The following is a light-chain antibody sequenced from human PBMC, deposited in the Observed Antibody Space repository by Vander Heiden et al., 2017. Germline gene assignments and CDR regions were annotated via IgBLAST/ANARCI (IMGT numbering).Light chain of an antibody. J-gene: IGLJ2*01. V-gene: IGLV1-40*01. Sequence: QSVLTQPPSVSGAPGQRIIISCTGRSSHIGAGYGVHWYQQRPGTAPKLLIDGNTNRPSGVPDRFSGSKSGTSASLAITGLQAEDEADYYCQSYDSSLSVVFGGGTKLTVL. CDR3: QSYDSSLSVV. CDR2: GNT. CDR1: SSHIGAGYG.